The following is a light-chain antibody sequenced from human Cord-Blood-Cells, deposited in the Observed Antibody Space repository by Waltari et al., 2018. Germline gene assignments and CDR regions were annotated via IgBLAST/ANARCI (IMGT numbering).Light chain of an antibody. CDR1: SSDVGGYNY. CDR2: DVS. V-gene: IGLV2-14*01. CDR3: SSYTSSSTVV. Sequence: QSALTQPASVSGSPGPSLTIPCTGTSSDVGGYNYVPWYQQHPGKAPKLMIYDVSNRPSGVSNRFSGSKSGNTASLTISGLQAEDEADYYCSSYTSSSTVVFGGGTKLTVL. J-gene: IGLJ2*01.